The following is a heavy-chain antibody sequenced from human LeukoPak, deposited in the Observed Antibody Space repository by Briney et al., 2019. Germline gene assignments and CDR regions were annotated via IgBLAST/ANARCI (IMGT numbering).Heavy chain of an antibody. V-gene: IGHV3-48*01. CDR2: ISSSSSTI. Sequence: GGSLRLSCAASGFTFSSYSMNWVRQAPGKGLEWVSYISSSSSTIYYADSVKGRFTISRDNAKNSLYLQMNSLRAEDTASYYCAREKLYYYGSGKVENAFDIWGQGTMVTVSS. CDR3: AREKLYYYGSGKVENAFDI. CDR1: GFTFSSYS. D-gene: IGHD3-10*01. J-gene: IGHJ3*02.